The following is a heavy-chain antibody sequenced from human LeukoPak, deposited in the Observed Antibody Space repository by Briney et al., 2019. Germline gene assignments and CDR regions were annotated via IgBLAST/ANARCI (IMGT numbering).Heavy chain of an antibody. V-gene: IGHV4-30-2*01. D-gene: IGHD1-26*01. CDR1: GDSLNSGDYS. CDR2: IYHSGST. CDR3: ARDGATGGWFDP. J-gene: IGHJ5*02. Sequence: SETLSLTCAVSGDSLNSGDYSWSWIRQPPGKGLEWIGYIYHSGSTYYNPSLKSRVTISVDRSKNQFSLKLTSVTAADTAVYYCARDGATGGWFDPWGQGTLVTVSS.